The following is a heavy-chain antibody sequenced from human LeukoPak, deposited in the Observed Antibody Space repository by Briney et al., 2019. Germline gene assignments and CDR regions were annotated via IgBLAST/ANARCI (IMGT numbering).Heavy chain of an antibody. D-gene: IGHD3-10*01. CDR2: ISGSGAST. J-gene: IGHJ4*02. Sequence: PGGSLRLSCAASGFTFSSYAVNWVRQSPGKGLEWVSAISGSGASTYYADSVKGRFTISRDNSRTTLYLLMNSLRAEDTAVYYCARDPGRAFMLRGLMGYFDYWGQGALVTVSS. CDR3: ARDPGRAFMLRGLMGYFDY. V-gene: IGHV3-23*01. CDR1: GFTFSSYA.